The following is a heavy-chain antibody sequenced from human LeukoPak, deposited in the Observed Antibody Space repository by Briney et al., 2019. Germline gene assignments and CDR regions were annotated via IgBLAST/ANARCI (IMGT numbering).Heavy chain of an antibody. Sequence: SETLSLTCAVSGYSISSSYCWGWIRQPPGKGLEWIGCIYYSGSSYYNSSLNSRVTISVDTSKNEFSLRLKSVTATDTALYYCVRHRSGQAWLDPCGQGTLVTVSS. CDR2: IYYSGSS. D-gene: IGHD1-26*01. CDR1: GYSISSSYC. CDR3: VRHRSGQAWLDP. J-gene: IGHJ5*02. V-gene: IGHV4-38-2*01.